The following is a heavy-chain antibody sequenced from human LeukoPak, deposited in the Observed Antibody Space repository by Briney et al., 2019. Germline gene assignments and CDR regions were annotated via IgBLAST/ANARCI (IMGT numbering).Heavy chain of an antibody. J-gene: IGHJ5*02. D-gene: IGHD3-10*01. CDR1: GGSISSSSYY. CDR3: ARHASYYYGSGSRIDWFDP. V-gene: IGHV4-39*01. Sequence: PSETLSLTCTVSGGSISSSSYYWGWIRQPPGKGLEWIGSIYYSGSTYYNPSLKSRVTISVDTSKNQFSLKLSSVTAADTAVYYCARHASYYYGSGSRIDWFDPWGQGTLVTVSS. CDR2: IYYSGST.